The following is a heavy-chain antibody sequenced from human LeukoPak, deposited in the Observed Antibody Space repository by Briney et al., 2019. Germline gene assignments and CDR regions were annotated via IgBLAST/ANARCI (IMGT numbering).Heavy chain of an antibody. CDR2: ISISSSYI. CDR3: ARGGYYDFWSGPAQKYGMDV. V-gene: IGHV3-21*01. Sequence: GGSLRLSCAASGFTFSSYSMNWVRQAPGKGLEWVSSISISSSYIYYADSVKGRFTISRDNAKNTLYLQMNSLGAEDTAVYYCARGGYYDFWSGPAQKYGMDVWGQGTTVTVSS. CDR1: GFTFSSYS. D-gene: IGHD3-3*01. J-gene: IGHJ6*02.